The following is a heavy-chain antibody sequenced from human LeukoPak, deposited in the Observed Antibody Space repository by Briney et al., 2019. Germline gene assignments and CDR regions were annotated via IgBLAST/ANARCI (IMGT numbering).Heavy chain of an antibody. CDR2: IYYSGST. J-gene: IGHJ4*02. D-gene: IGHD4/OR15-4a*01. CDR1: GGSISSGGYY. Sequence: PSETLSLTCAVSGGSISSGGYYWSWIRQHPGKGLEWIGYIYYSGSTYYNPSLKSRVTISVDTSKNQFSLKLSSVTAADTAVYYCARQQYGALGYWGQGTLVTVSS. CDR3: ARQQYGALGY. V-gene: IGHV4-31*11.